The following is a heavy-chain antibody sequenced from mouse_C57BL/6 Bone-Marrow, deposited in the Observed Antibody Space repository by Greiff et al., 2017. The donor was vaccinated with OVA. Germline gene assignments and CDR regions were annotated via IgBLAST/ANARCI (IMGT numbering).Heavy chain of an antibody. J-gene: IGHJ3*01. Sequence: QVQLKQPGAELVKPGASVKMSCKASGYTFTSYWITWVKQRPGQGLEWIGDIYPGSGSTNYNEKFKSKATLTVDTSSSTAYMQLSSLTSEDSAVYYGARRQLRARGFAYWGQGTLVTVSA. D-gene: IGHD3-2*02. CDR3: ARRQLRARGFAY. CDR1: GYTFTSYW. CDR2: IYPGSGST. V-gene: IGHV1-55*01.